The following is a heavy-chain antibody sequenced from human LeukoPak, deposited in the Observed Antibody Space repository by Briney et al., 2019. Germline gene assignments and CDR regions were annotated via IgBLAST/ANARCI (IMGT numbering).Heavy chain of an antibody. CDR3: ASTNVLLWSGYYTSYYFDY. D-gene: IGHD3-3*01. CDR1: GYTFTGYH. CDR2: INPNSGGT. J-gene: IGHJ4*02. Sequence: ASVKVSCKASGYTFTGYHMHWVRQAPGQGLEWMGWINPNSGGTNYAQKFQGRVTMTRDTSISTAYMELSRLRSDDTAVYYCASTNVLLWSGYYTSYYFDYWGQGTLVTVSS. V-gene: IGHV1-2*02.